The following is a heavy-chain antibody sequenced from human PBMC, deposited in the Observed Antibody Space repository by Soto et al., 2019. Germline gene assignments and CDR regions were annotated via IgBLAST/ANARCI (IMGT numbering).Heavy chain of an antibody. CDR1: GVSFSGYY. J-gene: IGHJ3*02. CDR2: INHSGST. CDR3: AIVVVGNFDFWSGYYLPTSHDAFDI. V-gene: IGHV4-34*01. D-gene: IGHD3-3*01. Sequence: SETLSLTCAVYGVSFSGYYWSWIRQPPGKGLEWIGEINHSGSTNYNPSLKSRVTISVDTSKKQFSLKLSSVPAADTALFYFAIVVVGNFDFWSGYYLPTSHDAFDIWSQWTMVTDSS.